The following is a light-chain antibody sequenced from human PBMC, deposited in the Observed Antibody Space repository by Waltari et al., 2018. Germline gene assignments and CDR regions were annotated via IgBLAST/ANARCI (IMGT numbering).Light chain of an antibody. CDR3: LQYKNGPHT. V-gene: IGKV1D-16*01. Sequence: DIQMTQSPSSLSASEGDTVTISCRASQSVSNWLAWYQQKPGKAPKLLIYKASSLQSGVPSRFSGSGSGTDFTLTISSLQSEDFAIYYCLQYKNGPHTFGQGTKVEI. CDR1: QSVSNW. CDR2: KAS. J-gene: IGKJ2*01.